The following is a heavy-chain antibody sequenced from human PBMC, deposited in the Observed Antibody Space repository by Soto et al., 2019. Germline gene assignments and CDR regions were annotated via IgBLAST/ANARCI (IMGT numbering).Heavy chain of an antibody. CDR2: ISSSSSYI. J-gene: IGHJ3*02. Sequence: EVQLVESGGGLVKPGGSLRLSCAASGFTFSSYSMNWVRQAPGKGLEWVSSISSSSSYIYYADSVKGRFTISRDNAKNSLYLQMNSLRAEDTAVYYCARGGSGLYGDHDAFAIWGQGTMVTVSS. V-gene: IGHV3-21*01. CDR1: GFTFSSYS. D-gene: IGHD4-17*01. CDR3: ARGGSGLYGDHDAFAI.